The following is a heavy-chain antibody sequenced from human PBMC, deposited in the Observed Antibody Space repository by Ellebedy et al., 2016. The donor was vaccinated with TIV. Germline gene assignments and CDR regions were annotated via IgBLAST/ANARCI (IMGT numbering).Heavy chain of an antibody. CDR3: ARGGYSYGSGDFDY. CDR2: MNPNSGNT. D-gene: IGHD5-18*01. V-gene: IGHV1-8*01. CDR1: GYTFTSYD. Sequence: ASVKVSCKASGYTFTSYDINWVRQATGQGLEWMGWMNPNSGNTGYEQKFQGRVTMNRNTSISTAYMELSSLRSEDTAVYYCARGGYSYGSGDFDYWGQGTLVTVSS. J-gene: IGHJ4*02.